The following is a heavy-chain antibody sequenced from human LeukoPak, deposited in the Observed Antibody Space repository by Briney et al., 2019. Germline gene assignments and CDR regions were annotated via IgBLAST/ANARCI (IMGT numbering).Heavy chain of an antibody. Sequence: PGRSLRLSCAASGFTYSSYGMHWVRQAPGKGLEWVAVISYDGSNKYYADSVKGRFTISRDNSKNTLYLQMNSLRAEDTAVYYCAKEGPNYDPLYYYYGMDVWGQGTMVTVSS. CDR3: AKEGPNYDPLYYYYGMDV. V-gene: IGHV3-30*18. CDR2: ISYDGSNK. D-gene: IGHD3-3*01. J-gene: IGHJ6*02. CDR1: GFTYSSYG.